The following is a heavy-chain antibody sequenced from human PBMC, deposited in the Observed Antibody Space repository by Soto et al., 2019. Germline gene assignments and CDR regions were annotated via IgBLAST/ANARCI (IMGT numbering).Heavy chain of an antibody. Sequence: QVQVVQSGAEVKRPGSSVNVSCKASGGYFNNRQTLNSYPISWVRQAPGQGLEWMGGIIPLFATTNYAQRFQGRGTITAYKSTSPTYLELNNVPSDDTAVYYCAKSLGGEIYYYYYAMDVWGQGNTVTVSS. CDR2: IIPLFATT. D-gene: IGHD3-16*01. CDR1: GGYFNNRQTLNSYP. V-gene: IGHV1-69*06. CDR3: AKSLGGEIYYYYYAMDV. J-gene: IGHJ6*02.